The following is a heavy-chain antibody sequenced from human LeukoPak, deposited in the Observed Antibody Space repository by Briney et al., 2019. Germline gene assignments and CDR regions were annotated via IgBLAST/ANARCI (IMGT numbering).Heavy chain of an antibody. Sequence: GGSLRLSCAASGFTFSSYWMSWVRQAPGKRLEWVSSISSSSSYIYYADSVKGRFTISRDNAKNSLYLQMNSLRAEDTAVYYCARVGSSDYWGQGTLVTVSS. D-gene: IGHD6-6*01. CDR3: ARVGSSDY. J-gene: IGHJ4*02. CDR1: GFTFSSYW. CDR2: ISSSSSYI. V-gene: IGHV3-21*01.